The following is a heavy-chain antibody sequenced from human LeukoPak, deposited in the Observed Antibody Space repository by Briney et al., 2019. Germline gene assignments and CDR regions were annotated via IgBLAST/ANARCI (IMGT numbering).Heavy chain of an antibody. CDR2: IYYSGST. CDR1: GDSFSTSTYY. J-gene: IGHJ4*02. Sequence: SKTLSLTCAVSGDSFSTSTYYWSWIRQPPGKGLEWIGYIYYSGSTKYSPPLKSRVTISVDTSKNQFSLRLSSVTAADTAVYYCAREGDGYNNYFDYWGQGILVTVSS. CDR3: AREGDGYNNYFDY. D-gene: IGHD5-24*01. V-gene: IGHV4-61*01.